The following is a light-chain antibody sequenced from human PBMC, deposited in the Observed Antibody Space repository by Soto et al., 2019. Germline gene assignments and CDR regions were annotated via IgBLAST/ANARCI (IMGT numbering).Light chain of an antibody. Sequence: EIVLTQSPGTLSLSPGERATLSCRASQSLSSRSLAWYQQKAGRTPRLLIYGASTTATGIPDRFSGIGSGTDFTLIISSLEPEDFAVYFCQQYGTSPITFGQGTRLQIK. CDR2: GAS. J-gene: IGKJ5*01. CDR1: QSLSSRS. CDR3: QQYGTSPIT. V-gene: IGKV3-20*01.